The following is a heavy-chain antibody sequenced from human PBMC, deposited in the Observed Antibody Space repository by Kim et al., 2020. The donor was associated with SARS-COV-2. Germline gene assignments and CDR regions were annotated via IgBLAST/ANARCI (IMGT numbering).Heavy chain of an antibody. CDR3: ASSRAAAGTIDY. V-gene: IGHV1-46*01. J-gene: IGHJ4*02. CDR2: INPSGGST. CDR1: GYTFTSYY. D-gene: IGHD6-13*01. Sequence: ASVKVSCKASGYTFTSYYMHWVRQAPGQGLEWMGIINPSGGSTSYAQKFQGRVTMTRDTSTSTVYMELSSLRSEDTAVYYCASSRAAAGTIDYWGQGTLVTVSS.